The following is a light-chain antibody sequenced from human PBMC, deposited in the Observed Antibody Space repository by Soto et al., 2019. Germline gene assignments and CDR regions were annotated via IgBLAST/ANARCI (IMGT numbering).Light chain of an antibody. J-gene: IGLJ1*01. CDR2: EVS. V-gene: IGLV2-14*01. CDR1: SSDVGGYDY. CDR3: SSYSISTAYL. Sequence: QSVLTQPASVSGSPGQSITISCTGTSSDVGGYDYVSWYQLHPGKALKLMVFEVSNRPSGVSYRFSGSKSGNTASLTISGLQAEDEADYFCSSYSISTAYLFGTGTKLTVL.